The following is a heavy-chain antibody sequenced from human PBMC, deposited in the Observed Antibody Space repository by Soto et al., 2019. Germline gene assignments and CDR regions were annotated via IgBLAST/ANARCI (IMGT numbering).Heavy chain of an antibody. CDR1: GFTFSSYA. CDR2: ISYDGSNK. V-gene: IGHV3-30-3*01. Sequence: QVQLVESGGGVVQPGRSLRLSCAASGFTFSSYAMHWVRQAPGKGLEWVAVISYDGSNKYYADSVKGRFTISRDNSKNTLYLQMNSLRAEDTAVYYCARAGLHYDFWSGIPRGELDFWCQGTLVTVSS. D-gene: IGHD3-3*01. CDR3: ARAGLHYDFWSGIPRGELDF. J-gene: IGHJ4*02.